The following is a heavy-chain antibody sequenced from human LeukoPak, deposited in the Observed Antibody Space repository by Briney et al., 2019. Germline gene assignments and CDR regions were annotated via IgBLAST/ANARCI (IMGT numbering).Heavy chain of an antibody. D-gene: IGHD3-22*01. V-gene: IGHV4-34*01. Sequence: SETLSLTCAVYGGSFSGYYWSWIRQPPGKGLEWIGEINHSGSTNYNPSLKSRVTISVDTSKNQFSLKLSSVTAADTAVYYCARVYDSSGYYTYFDYWGQGTLVTVSS. CDR3: ARVYDSSGYYTYFDY. CDR1: GGSFSGYY. CDR2: INHSGST. J-gene: IGHJ4*02.